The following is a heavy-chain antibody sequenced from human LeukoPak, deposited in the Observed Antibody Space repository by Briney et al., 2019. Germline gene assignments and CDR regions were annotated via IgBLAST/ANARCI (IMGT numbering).Heavy chain of an antibody. J-gene: IGHJ4*02. D-gene: IGHD2-15*01. CDR1: GFTFSSYA. V-gene: IGHV3-23*01. Sequence: GGSLRPSCAASGFTFSSYAMSWVRQAPEKGLEWVSTISDTGGSTYYADSVKGRFTISRDNSKNTLCVQMNGLRAEDTAVYYCAKESQSHAWSEFDYWGQGALVTVSS. CDR2: ISDTGGST. CDR3: AKESQSHAWSEFDY.